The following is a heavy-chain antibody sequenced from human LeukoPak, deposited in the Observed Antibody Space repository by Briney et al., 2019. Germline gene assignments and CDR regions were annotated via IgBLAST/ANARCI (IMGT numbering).Heavy chain of an antibody. D-gene: IGHD3-22*01. CDR1: GGSFSGYH. CDR3: ARGGYYDSSGYSAAEYFQH. J-gene: IGHJ1*01. V-gene: IGHV4-34*01. CDR2: INHSGST. Sequence: SETLSLTCAVYGGSFSGYHWSWIRQPPGKGLEWMGEINHSGSTNYNPSLKSRVTISVDKSKNQFSLRLSSVTAADTAVYFCARGGYYDSSGYSAAEYFQHWGQGTLVTVSS.